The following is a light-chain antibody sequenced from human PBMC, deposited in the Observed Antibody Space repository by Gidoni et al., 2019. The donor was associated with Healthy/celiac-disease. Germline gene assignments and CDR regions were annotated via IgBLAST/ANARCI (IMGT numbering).Light chain of an antibody. J-gene: IGKJ1*01. Sequence: EIVLTQSPATLSLSPGETATLYCRDSETLDDLLAWYQQRPGLATRLVIYDSSRRATGIPARFRGSGSGTDFTLTISSLEPEDFAVYYCQQRGAWPLTFGQGTLV. CDR3: QQRGAWPLT. V-gene: IGKV3-11*01. CDR2: DSS. CDR1: ETLDDL.